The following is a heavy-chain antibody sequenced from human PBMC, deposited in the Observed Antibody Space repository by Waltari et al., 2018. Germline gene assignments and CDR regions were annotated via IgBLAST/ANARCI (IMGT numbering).Heavy chain of an antibody. Sequence: QVQLVQSGAEVKKPGASVKVSCKASGYTFTSYDLNWVRPAPGQGLEWMGWMNPNIGNTCYAQKFQGRVTMTRNTSISTAYMELSSLRSEDTAVYYCARGRKYDYVLWVWGQGTLVTVSS. CDR3: ARGRKYDYVLWV. CDR2: MNPNIGNT. CDR1: GYTFTSYD. J-gene: IGHJ4*02. V-gene: IGHV1-8*01. D-gene: IGHD3-10*02.